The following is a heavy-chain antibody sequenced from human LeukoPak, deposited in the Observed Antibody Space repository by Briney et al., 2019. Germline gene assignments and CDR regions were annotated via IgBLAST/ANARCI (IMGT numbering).Heavy chain of an antibody. CDR2: IYYSGSN. V-gene: IGHV4-59*01. D-gene: IGHD2-8*01. CDR1: GGSISSNY. J-gene: IGHJ4*02. CDR3: ARDRDYAIDY. Sequence: SETLSLTCTVSGGSISSNYWSWIRQPPGKGLEWIGYIYYSGSNNYNPSLKSRVTISVDTSKNQFSLKLSSVTAADTAVYYCARDRDYAIDYWGQGTLVTVSS.